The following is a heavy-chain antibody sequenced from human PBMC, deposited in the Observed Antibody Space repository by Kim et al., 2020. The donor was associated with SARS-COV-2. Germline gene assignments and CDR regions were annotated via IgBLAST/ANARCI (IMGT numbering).Heavy chain of an antibody. J-gene: IGHJ4*02. CDR2: INAGNGNT. CDR1: GYTFTSYA. CDR3: ARNGGSSWYRGPCDY. D-gene: IGHD6-13*01. Sequence: ASVKVSCKASGYTFTSYAMHWVRQAPGQRLEWMGWINAGNGNTKYSQKFQGRVTITRDTSASTAYMELSSLRSEDTAVYYCARNGGSSWYRGPCDYWGQGTLVTVSS. V-gene: IGHV1-3*01.